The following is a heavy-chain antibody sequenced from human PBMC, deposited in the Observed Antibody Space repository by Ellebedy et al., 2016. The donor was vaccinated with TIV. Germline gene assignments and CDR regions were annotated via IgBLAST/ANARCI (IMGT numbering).Heavy chain of an antibody. CDR1: GGSTGGYY. D-gene: IGHD3-10*01. V-gene: IGHV4-59*01. Sequence: MPGGSLRLSCTVSGGSTGGYYWSWIRQPPGKGLEYIGYMYKSGSSNYNPSLKSRVTISIDTSKNQFSLKLSSVTAADTAVYYCARERVYVSGSGRRYGMDVWGQGTTVTVSS. CDR3: ARERVYVSGSGRRYGMDV. CDR2: MYKSGSS. J-gene: IGHJ6*02.